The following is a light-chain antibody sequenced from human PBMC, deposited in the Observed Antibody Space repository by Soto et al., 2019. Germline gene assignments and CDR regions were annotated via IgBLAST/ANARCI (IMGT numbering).Light chain of an antibody. CDR3: SSFTSSNTGV. CDR1: SSDVGNYNY. CDR2: GVI. Sequence: QSVLTQPASVSGSPGQSITISCTGASSDVGNYNYVSWYQQHPGKAPQLMIYGVINRPSGVSNRFSGSKSGNTASLTISGLQAEDEADYYCSSFTSSNTGVFGGGTKVTVL. V-gene: IGLV2-14*01. J-gene: IGLJ3*02.